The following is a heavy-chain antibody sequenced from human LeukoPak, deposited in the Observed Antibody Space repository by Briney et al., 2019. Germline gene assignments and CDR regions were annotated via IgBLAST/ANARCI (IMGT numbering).Heavy chain of an antibody. J-gene: IGHJ5*02. Sequence: SGGSLRLSCAASGFTFSSYAMHWVRQAPGKGLEWVAVISYDGSNKYYADSVKGRFTISRDNSKNTLYLQMNSLRAEDTAVYYCARLPVPYYYDIRHPVNWFDPWGQGTLVTVSS. V-gene: IGHV3-30-3*01. CDR1: GFTFSSYA. CDR2: ISYDGSNK. D-gene: IGHD3-22*01. CDR3: ARLPVPYYYDIRHPVNWFDP.